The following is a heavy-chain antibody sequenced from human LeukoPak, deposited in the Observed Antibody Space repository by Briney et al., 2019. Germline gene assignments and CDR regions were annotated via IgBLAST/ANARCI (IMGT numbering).Heavy chain of an antibody. CDR2: IYYSGST. CDR1: GFTFSSYS. D-gene: IGHD2-2*01. CDR3: MKSDTSKTCYFDF. V-gene: IGHV4-59*05. J-gene: IGHJ4*02. Sequence: GSLRLSCAASGFTFSSYSMNWVRQAPGKGLEWIGGIYYSGSTYYNASLKSRVTISVDTPKNQFSLRLSSVTAADTAVYYCMKSDTSKTCYFDFWGQGALVTVSS.